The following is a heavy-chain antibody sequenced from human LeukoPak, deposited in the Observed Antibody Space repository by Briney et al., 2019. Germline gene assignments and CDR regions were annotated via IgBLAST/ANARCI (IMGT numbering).Heavy chain of an antibody. D-gene: IGHD5-24*01. CDR2: MFYSGRT. Sequence: SGTLSLTCTVSGGSITSHYWSWIRQPPGKGLEWIGYMFYSGRTNYNPSLKSRVTISVDTSKKEFSLKLTSVTAADTAVYYCARHRLEMATSHDAFDLWGQGTMVTVSS. J-gene: IGHJ3*01. V-gene: IGHV4-59*08. CDR1: GGSITSHY. CDR3: ARHRLEMATSHDAFDL.